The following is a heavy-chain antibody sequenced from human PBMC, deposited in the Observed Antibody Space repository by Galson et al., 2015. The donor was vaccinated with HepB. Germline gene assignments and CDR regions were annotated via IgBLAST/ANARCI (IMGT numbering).Heavy chain of an antibody. CDR2: INSRGGHT. CDR1: GYTFTNYY. CDR3: AKVKSASRSSTETISRYYYYGLDV. J-gene: IGHJ6*02. D-gene: IGHD6-6*01. V-gene: IGHV1-46*01. Sequence: SVKVSCKASGYTFTNYYMEWVRQAPGQGLEWMGIINSRGGHTIYAQKFQGRVTMTRDTSTSTVYLELSSLRSEDTAVYYCAKVKSASRSSTETISRYYYYGLDVWGQGTTVTVSS.